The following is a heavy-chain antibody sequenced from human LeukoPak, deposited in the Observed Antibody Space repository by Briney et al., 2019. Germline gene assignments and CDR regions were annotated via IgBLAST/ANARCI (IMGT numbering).Heavy chain of an antibody. Sequence: PGGSLRLSCAASGFTFSSYAMSWARQAPGKGLEWVSAISGSGGSTYYADSVKGRFTISRDNSKNTLYLQMNSLRAEDTAVYYCAKPSVVTAIRYNWFDPWGQGTLVTVSS. CDR3: AKPSVVTAIRYNWFDP. V-gene: IGHV3-23*01. CDR1: GFTFSSYA. D-gene: IGHD2-21*02. J-gene: IGHJ5*02. CDR2: ISGSGGST.